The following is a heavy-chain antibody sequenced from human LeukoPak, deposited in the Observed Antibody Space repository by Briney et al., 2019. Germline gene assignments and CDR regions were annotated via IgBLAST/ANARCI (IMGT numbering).Heavy chain of an antibody. V-gene: IGHV4-4*07. CDR1: GGSISSYY. D-gene: IGHD4-23*01. CDR3: ARERRGYGGNSNQRINPPYYYMDV. CDR2: IYTSGST. J-gene: IGHJ6*03. Sequence: SETLSLTCTVSGGSISSYYWSWIRQPAGKGLEWIGRIYTSGSTNYNPSLKSRVTMSVDTSKNQFSLKLSSVTAADTAVYYCARERRGYGGNSNQRINPPYYYMDVWGKGTTVTVSS.